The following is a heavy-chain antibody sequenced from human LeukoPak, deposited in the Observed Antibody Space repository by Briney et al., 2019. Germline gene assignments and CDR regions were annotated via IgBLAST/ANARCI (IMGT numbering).Heavy chain of an antibody. V-gene: IGHV4-34*01. CDR3: ARGPNKSGYSGYRISQIDY. J-gene: IGHJ4*02. CDR1: GGSFSGYY. CDR2: INHSGST. D-gene: IGHD5-12*01. Sequence: PSETLSLTCAVYGGSFSGYYWSWIRQPPGKGLEWIGEINHSGSTNYNPSLKSRVTISVDTSKNQFSLKLSSVTAADTAVYYCARGPNKSGYSGYRISQIDYWGQGTLVTVSS.